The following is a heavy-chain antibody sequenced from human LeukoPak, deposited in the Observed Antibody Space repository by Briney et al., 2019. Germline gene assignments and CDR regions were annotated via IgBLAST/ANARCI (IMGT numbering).Heavy chain of an antibody. D-gene: IGHD3-22*01. CDR2: IIPIFGTA. CDR1: GGTFSSYA. J-gene: IGHJ4*02. V-gene: IGHV1-69*05. CDR3: ARDEGGYYHPLYYFDY. Sequence: GASVKVSCKASGGTFSSYAISWVRQAPGQGLEWMGGIIPIFGTANYAQKFQGRVTMTRDTSTSTVYMELSSLRSEDTAVYYCARDEGGYYHPLYYFDYWGQGTLVTVSS.